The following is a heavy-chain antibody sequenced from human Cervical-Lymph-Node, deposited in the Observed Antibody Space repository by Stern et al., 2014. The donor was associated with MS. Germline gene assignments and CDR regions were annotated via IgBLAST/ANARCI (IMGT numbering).Heavy chain of an antibody. D-gene: IGHD2-15*01. CDR2: IYYTGSV. J-gene: IGHJ4*02. CDR1: GGSLRSYS. V-gene: IGHV4-59*01. Sequence: QVQLQESGPGLVKPSETLSLTCTVSGGSLRSYSWNWIRQAPGKGLEWLGFIYYTGSVNYNPSLASRVAMSVDTSKNQFSLTVSSVTAADTAVYYCAREGEYCSGSRCYPFLDYWGQGTLVTVSS. CDR3: AREGEYCSGSRCYPFLDY.